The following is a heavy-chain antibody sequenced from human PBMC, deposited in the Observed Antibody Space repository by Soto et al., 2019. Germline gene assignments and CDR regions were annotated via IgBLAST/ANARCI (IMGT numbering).Heavy chain of an antibody. CDR2: ISGSGGST. CDR1: GFTFSNYA. Sequence: EVQLLESGGGLGQPGGSLRLSCAASGFTFSNYAMSWVRQAPGKGLEWVTTISGSGGSTSYGDSVEGRFTISRDNSKSTLYLQMNSLRAEDTAVYYCAKGRGSGSYYYYYGMDVWGQGTTVTVSS. D-gene: IGHD1-26*01. J-gene: IGHJ6*02. V-gene: IGHV3-23*01. CDR3: AKGRGSGSYYYYYGMDV.